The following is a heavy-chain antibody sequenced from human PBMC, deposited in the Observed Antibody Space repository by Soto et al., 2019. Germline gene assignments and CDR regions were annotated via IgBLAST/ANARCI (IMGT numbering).Heavy chain of an antibody. CDR2: ISASNGDT. CDR3: ARMVRGSNIDYYHYMDV. D-gene: IGHD3-10*01. V-gene: IGHV1-18*01. CDR1: GYTFTSHG. J-gene: IGHJ6*03. Sequence: QVQLVQSGAVMKKPGASVKVSCKASGYTFTSHGLSWVRQAPGQGLEWRGWISASNGDTNYAQKYQGRVTVTTDTSTSTGYMELRSLRSEDTAVYYCARMVRGSNIDYYHYMDVWGEGTTVTVSS.